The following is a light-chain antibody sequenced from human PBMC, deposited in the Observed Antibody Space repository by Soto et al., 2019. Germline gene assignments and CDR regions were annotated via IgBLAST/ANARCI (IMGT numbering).Light chain of an antibody. CDR2: DVT. CDR1: SGDVGAYDR. CDR3: CSHAGGSSWV. Sequence: QSALTQPLSVSGSPGQSVTISCTGTSGDVGAYDRVSWYQHHPTKAPKLIIYDVTNRPSGVPYRFSGSKSGSTASLTISGLQAEDDADYYCCSHAGGSSWVFGGGTKLTVL. J-gene: IGLJ3*02. V-gene: IGLV2-11*01.